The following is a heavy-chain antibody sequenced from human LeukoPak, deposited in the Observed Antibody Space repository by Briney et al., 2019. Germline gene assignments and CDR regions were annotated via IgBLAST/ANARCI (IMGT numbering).Heavy chain of an antibody. V-gene: IGHV4-38-2*02. CDR3: AVLRIGYYNDVFDI. CDR1: GYSISNGYY. Sequence: SETLSLTCTVSGYSISNGYYWGWVRQPPGKGLEWIGSIYHSGSTYYNPSLKSRVTISVDTSKNQFSLKLNSVTAADTAVYYCAVLRIGYYNDVFDIWGHGTMVTVSS. D-gene: IGHD2-8*01. J-gene: IGHJ3*02. CDR2: IYHSGST.